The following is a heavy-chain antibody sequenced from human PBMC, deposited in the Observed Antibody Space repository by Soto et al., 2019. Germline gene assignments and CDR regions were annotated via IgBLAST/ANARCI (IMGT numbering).Heavy chain of an antibody. D-gene: IGHD2-15*01. CDR2: ISGSGGST. Sequence: GGSLRLSCAASGFTFSSYGMSWVRQAPGKGLEWVSAISGSGGSTYYADSVKGRFTISRDNSKNTLYLQMNSLRAEDTAVYYCAKDKRDCSGGSCPSGLAYYFDYWGQGTLVTVSS. CDR1: GFTFSSYG. J-gene: IGHJ4*02. CDR3: AKDKRDCSGGSCPSGLAYYFDY. V-gene: IGHV3-23*01.